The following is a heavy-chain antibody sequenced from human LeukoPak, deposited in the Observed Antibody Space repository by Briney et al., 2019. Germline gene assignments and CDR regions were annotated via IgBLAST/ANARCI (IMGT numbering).Heavy chain of an antibody. CDR1: GFTFSSYA. Sequence: GGSLRLSCAASGFTFSSYAMSWVRQAPGKGLEWVSAISGSGGSTYYADSVKGRFTISRDNSKNTLCLQMNSLRAEDTAVYYCAKQLGYCSDGSCYFPYWGQGTLVTVSS. V-gene: IGHV3-23*01. CDR3: AKQLGYCSDGSCYFPY. CDR2: ISGSGGST. D-gene: IGHD2-15*01. J-gene: IGHJ4*02.